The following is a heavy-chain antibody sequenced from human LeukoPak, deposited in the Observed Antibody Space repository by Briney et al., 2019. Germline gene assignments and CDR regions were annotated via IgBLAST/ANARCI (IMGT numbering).Heavy chain of an antibody. CDR3: ARDSIVVVPAATPYGAFDI. V-gene: IGHV4-59*12. D-gene: IGHD2-2*01. CDR2: FHHSGST. J-gene: IGHJ3*02. CDR1: GGSISSYY. Sequence: SETLSLTCTVSGGSISSYYWTWIRQSPGKGLEWIGFFHHSGSTNYNPSFKSRVTISVDTSKNQFSLKLSSVTAADTAVYYCARDSIVVVPAATPYGAFDIWGQGTMVTVSS.